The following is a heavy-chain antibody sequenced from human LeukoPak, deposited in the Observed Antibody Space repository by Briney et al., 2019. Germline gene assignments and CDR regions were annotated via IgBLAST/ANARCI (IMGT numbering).Heavy chain of an antibody. CDR3: ARDLYCSSTSCYPDLFDY. Sequence: GGSLRLSCAASGFTFSSYGMHWVRQAPGKGLEWVAVIWYDGSNKYYADSVKGRFTISRDNSKNTLYLQMNSLRAEDTAVYYCARDLYCSSTSCYPDLFDYWGQGTLVTVSS. CDR2: IWYDGSNK. D-gene: IGHD2-2*01. J-gene: IGHJ4*02. V-gene: IGHV3-33*08. CDR1: GFTFSSYG.